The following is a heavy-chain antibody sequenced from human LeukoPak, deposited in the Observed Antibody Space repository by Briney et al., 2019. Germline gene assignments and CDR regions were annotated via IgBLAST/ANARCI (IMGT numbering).Heavy chain of an antibody. J-gene: IGHJ4*02. V-gene: IGHV4-61*01. Sequence: PSETLSLTCTVSGGSVSSGSYYWSWIRRPPGKGLEWIGYIYHSGSTNYNPSLKSRVTISVDTSKNQFSLKLSSVTAADTAVYFCGRTLSWSYYFDYWGQGTLVTVSS. CDR1: GGSVSSGSYY. D-gene: IGHD6-13*01. CDR2: IYHSGST. CDR3: GRTLSWSYYFDY.